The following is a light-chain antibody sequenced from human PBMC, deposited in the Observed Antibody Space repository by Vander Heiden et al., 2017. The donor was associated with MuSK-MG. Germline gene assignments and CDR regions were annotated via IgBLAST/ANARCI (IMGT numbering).Light chain of an antibody. CDR3: QQIKNDPWT. Sequence: DMQLTQSPSFLSASVGDRVTITCRASQGISRYLAWYQQKPGKAPKNLIYLASTLQGGVPSRFSGGGYGTEFTLTISSLQPEDFAIYYCQQIKNDPWTFGQGTKVEIK. CDR1: QGISRY. J-gene: IGKJ1*01. CDR2: LAS. V-gene: IGKV1-9*01.